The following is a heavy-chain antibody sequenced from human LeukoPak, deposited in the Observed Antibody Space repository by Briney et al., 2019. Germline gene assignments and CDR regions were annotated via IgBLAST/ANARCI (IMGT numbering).Heavy chain of an antibody. J-gene: IGHJ4*02. CDR2: INPNSGGT. CDR1: GYTFTVYY. D-gene: IGHD3-16*01. CDR3: ASRSLGVFDS. V-gene: IGHV1-2*06. Sequence: ASVNVSCTASGYTFTVYYMHWVRQAPGQGLEWMGRINPNSGGTNYAQKFQGRVTMTRDTSISTAYMELSRLTSDDTAIYYCASRSLGVFDSWGQGTLVTVSS.